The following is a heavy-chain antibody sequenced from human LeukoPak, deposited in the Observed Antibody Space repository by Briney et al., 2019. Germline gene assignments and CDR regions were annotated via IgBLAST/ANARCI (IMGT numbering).Heavy chain of an antibody. D-gene: IGHD4-11*01. J-gene: IGHJ4*02. CDR2: INHSGST. V-gene: IGHV4-34*01. Sequence: PSETLSLTCAVYGGSFSGYYWSWIRQPPGKGLEWIGEINHSGSTNYNPSLKSRVTISVDTSKNQFSLKLSSVTAADTAVYYCARATDYPKGGFDYWGQGTLVTVSS. CDR3: ARATDYPKGGFDY. CDR1: GGSFSGYY.